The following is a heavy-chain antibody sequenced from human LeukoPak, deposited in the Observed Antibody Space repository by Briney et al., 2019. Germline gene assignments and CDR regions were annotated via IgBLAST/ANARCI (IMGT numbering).Heavy chain of an antibody. V-gene: IGHV3-48*03. J-gene: IGHJ4*02. CDR3: ARQDYDILTGYYRYFDY. Sequence: GGSLRLSCAASGFTFSSYEMNWVRQAPGKGLEWVSYISSSGSTIYYADSVKGRFNISRDNAKNSLYLQMNSLRAEDTAVYYCARQDYDILTGYYRYFDYWGQGTLVTVSS. CDR2: ISSSGSTI. CDR1: GFTFSSYE. D-gene: IGHD3-9*01.